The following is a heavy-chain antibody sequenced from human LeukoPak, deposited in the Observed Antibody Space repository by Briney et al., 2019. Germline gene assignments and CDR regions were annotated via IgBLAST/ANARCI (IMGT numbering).Heavy chain of an antibody. CDR3: ARGAYYYDSSGYADYYYMDV. Sequence: GGSLRLSCVASGFTFSTYSMNWARQAPGKGLEWVSLISNSIYADSVKGRFTISRDNAKNSLYLQMNSLRAEDTAVYYCARGAYYYDSSGYADYYYMDVWGKGTTVTVSS. V-gene: IGHV3-21*01. CDR2: ISNSI. D-gene: IGHD3-22*01. CDR1: GFTFSTYS. J-gene: IGHJ6*03.